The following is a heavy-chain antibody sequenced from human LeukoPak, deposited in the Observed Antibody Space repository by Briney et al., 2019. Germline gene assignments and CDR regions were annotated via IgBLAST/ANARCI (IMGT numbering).Heavy chain of an antibody. J-gene: IGHJ6*03. V-gene: IGHV4-34*01. Sequence: PLETLSLTCAVYGGSFSGYYWSWIRQPPGKGLEWIGEINHSGSTNYNPSLKSRVTISVDTSKNQFSLKLSSVTAADTAVYYCARLSYKRQYYYYYMDVWGKGTTVTISS. CDR1: GGSFSGYY. CDR2: INHSGST. D-gene: IGHD3-10*01. CDR3: ARLSYKRQYYYYYMDV.